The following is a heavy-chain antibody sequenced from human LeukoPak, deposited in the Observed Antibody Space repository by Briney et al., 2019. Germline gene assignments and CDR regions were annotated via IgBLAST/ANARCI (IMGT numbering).Heavy chain of an antibody. J-gene: IGHJ6*03. CDR3: ARGLGYNYYYMDV. CDR2: IYYSGST. V-gene: IGHV4-39*07. D-gene: IGHD6-13*01. CDR1: GGSISSSSYY. Sequence: SETLSLTCTVSGGSISSSSYYWGWIRQPPGKGLEWIGSIYYSGSTYYNPSLKSRVTISVDTSKNQFSLKLSSVTAADTAVYYSARGLGYNYYYMDVWGKGTTVTVSS.